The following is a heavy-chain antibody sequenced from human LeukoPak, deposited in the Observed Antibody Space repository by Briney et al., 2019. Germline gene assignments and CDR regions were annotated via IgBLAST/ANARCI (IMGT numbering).Heavy chain of an antibody. V-gene: IGHV4-59*01. Sequence: KSSETLSLTCTVSGGSISSYYWSWIRQPPGKGLEWIGYIYYSGSTNYNPSLKSRVTISVDTSKNQFSLKLSSVTAADTAVYYCAREGQQWLEGHDAFYIWGQGTMVTVSS. CDR1: GGSISSYY. D-gene: IGHD6-19*01. CDR3: AREGQQWLEGHDAFYI. J-gene: IGHJ3*02. CDR2: IYYSGST.